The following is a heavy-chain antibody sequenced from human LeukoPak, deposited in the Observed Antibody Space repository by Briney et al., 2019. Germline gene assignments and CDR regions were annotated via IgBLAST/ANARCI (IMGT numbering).Heavy chain of an antibody. J-gene: IGHJ4*02. CDR1: GFTFTDYN. CDR3: SRSEPMTTGDY. D-gene: IGHD1-1*01. Sequence: PGGSLRLSCTASGFTFTDYNINWVRLVPGKGLEWVSSITSDGYIYSTESRRGRFTISRDNTKNSVFLQMNDLRADDTAVYYCSRSEPMTTGDYWGQGTLATVSS. V-gene: IGHV3-69-1*01. CDR2: ITSDGYI.